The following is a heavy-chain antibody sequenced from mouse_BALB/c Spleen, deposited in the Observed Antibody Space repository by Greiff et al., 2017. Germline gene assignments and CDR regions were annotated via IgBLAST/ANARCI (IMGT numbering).Heavy chain of an antibody. Sequence: QVQLQQSGAELMKPGASVKISCKATGYTFSSYWIEWVKQRPGHGLEWIGEILPGSGSTNYNEKFKGKATFTADTSSNTAYMQLSSLTSEDSAVYYCARYGKGWYFDVWGAGTTVTVSS. J-gene: IGHJ1*01. CDR3: ARYGKGWYFDV. CDR2: ILPGSGST. D-gene: IGHD2-1*01. CDR1: GYTFSSYW. V-gene: IGHV1-9*01.